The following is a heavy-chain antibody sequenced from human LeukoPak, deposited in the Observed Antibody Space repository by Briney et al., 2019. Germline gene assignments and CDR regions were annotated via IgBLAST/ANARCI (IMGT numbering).Heavy chain of an antibody. J-gene: IGHJ4*02. Sequence: SETLSLTCTVSGYSISSGYYWGWIRQPPGKGLEWIGSIYHSGSTYYNPSLKSRVTISVDTSKNQFSLKLSSVTAADTAVYHCAKATEVLYSYGPGGYWGQGTLVTVSS. CDR1: GYSISSGYY. CDR2: IYHSGST. CDR3: AKATEVLYSYGPGGY. D-gene: IGHD5-18*01. V-gene: IGHV4-38-2*02.